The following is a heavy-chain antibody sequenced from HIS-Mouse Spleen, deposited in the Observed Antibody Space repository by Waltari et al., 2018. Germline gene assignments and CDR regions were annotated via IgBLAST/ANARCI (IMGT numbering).Heavy chain of an antibody. Sequence: EVQLVESGGGLVQPGGSLRLPCAASGFTFSSYWMSLVRRAPGKGLEWVANIKQDGSEKYYVDSVKGRFTISRDNAKNSLYLQMNSLRAEDTAVYYCARGNYYDSSGYYRDWYFDLWGRGTLVTVSS. V-gene: IGHV3-7*01. CDR2: IKQDGSEK. CDR1: GFTFSSYW. CDR3: ARGNYYDSSGYYRDWYFDL. D-gene: IGHD3-22*01. J-gene: IGHJ2*01.